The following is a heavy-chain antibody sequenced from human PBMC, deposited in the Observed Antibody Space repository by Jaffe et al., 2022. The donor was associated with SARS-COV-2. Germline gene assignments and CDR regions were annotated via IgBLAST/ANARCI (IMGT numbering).Heavy chain of an antibody. J-gene: IGHJ3*02. CDR2: ISWNSGSL. Sequence: EVQLVESGGGLVQPGRSLRLSCAASGFTFDDYCMHWVRQAPGKGLEWVSGISWNSGSLGYADSVKGRFTISRDNAKNSLYLQMNSLRVEDTALYYCVKGPEMATIISPFDIWGQGTMVTVSS. CDR3: VKGPEMATIISPFDI. V-gene: IGHV3-9*01. CDR1: GFTFDDYC. D-gene: IGHD5-12*01.